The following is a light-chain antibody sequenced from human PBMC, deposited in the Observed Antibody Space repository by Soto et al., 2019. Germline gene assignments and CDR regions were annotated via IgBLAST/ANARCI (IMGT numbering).Light chain of an antibody. CDR2: GAS. Sequence: SVLTQSPGTLSLSPGERATLSCRASQSVSSTYLAWYQQKPGQAPRLLIYGASSRATGIPDRFSGSGSGTDFTLTISRLEPEDFAVYYCQQYRTFGQGTKV. J-gene: IGKJ1*01. CDR1: QSVSSTY. CDR3: QQYRT. V-gene: IGKV3-20*01.